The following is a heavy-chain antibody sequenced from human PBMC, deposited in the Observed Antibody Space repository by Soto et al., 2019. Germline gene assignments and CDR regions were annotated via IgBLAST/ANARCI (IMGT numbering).Heavy chain of an antibody. J-gene: IGHJ6*02. D-gene: IGHD2-8*01. V-gene: IGHV1-18*01. Sequence: QGHLVQSEAEVKKSGASVKVSCKASGYTFTRYGISWVRQAPGQGLEWMGWISGYNGDTNYAQKFQGRVSMTLDTSSXTAYMELRSLTSDDTAIYYCAKNGQPPYYYYGLDVWGQGTKVTVSS. CDR1: GYTFTRYG. CDR3: AKNGQPPYYYYGLDV. CDR2: ISGYNGDT.